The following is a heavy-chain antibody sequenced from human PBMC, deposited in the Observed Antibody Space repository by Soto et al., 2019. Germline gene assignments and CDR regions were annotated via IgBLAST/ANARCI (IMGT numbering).Heavy chain of an antibody. CDR2: IIPIFGTA. CDR1: GGTFSSYA. J-gene: IGHJ4*02. CDR3: ARFRIAAAGTRRDTTQFDY. Sequence: QVQLVQSGAEVKKPGSSVKVSCKASGGTFSSYAISWVRQAPGQGLEWMGGIIPIFGTANYAQKFQGRVTITAEESTSTAYMELSSLRSEDTAVYYCARFRIAAAGTRRDTTQFDYWGQGTLVTVSS. D-gene: IGHD6-13*01. V-gene: IGHV1-69*01.